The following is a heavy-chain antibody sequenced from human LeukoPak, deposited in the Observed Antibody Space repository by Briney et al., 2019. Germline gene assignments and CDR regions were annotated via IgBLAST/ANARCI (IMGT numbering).Heavy chain of an antibody. CDR1: GFTFSSYA. Sequence: GGSLRLSCAASGFTFSSYAVSWVRQAPGKGLEWVSAIRAAGTSTYYADSVRGRFTISRDNSKNTLYLQMDSLRAEDTAVYFCAKDRRYNWNDGNAFDIWGQGTMVTVSS. CDR2: IRAAGTST. J-gene: IGHJ3*02. V-gene: IGHV3-23*01. CDR3: AKDRRYNWNDGNAFDI. D-gene: IGHD1-20*01.